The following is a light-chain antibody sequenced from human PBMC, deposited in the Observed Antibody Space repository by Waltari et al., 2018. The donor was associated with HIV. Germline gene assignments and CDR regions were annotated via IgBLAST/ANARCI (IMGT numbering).Light chain of an antibody. J-gene: IGLJ2*01. V-gene: IGLV4-69*01. CDR3: QNWHSGIVV. CDR2: LDRDGSH. CDR1: RGHSRYA. Sequence: QLVLTQSPSASASLGASVRITCTLSRGHSRYAIAWHHQQPQKRPRFLMKLDRDGSHIKGDGIPDRFSGSSSGARRDLSISSLQSEDEADYYCQNWHSGIVVFGGGTKLAVL.